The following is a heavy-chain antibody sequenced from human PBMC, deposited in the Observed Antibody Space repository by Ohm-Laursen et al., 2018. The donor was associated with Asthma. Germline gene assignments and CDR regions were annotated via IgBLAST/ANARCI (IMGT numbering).Heavy chain of an antibody. V-gene: IGHV3-30-3*01. CDR3: AKDTGSSSLSDAFDI. D-gene: IGHD6-13*01. CDR1: GFTFSSYA. J-gene: IGHJ3*02. CDR2: ISYDGSNK. Sequence: SLRLSCAASGFTFSSYAMHWVRQAPGKGLEWVAVISYDGSNKYYADSVKGRFTISRDNSKNTLYLQMNSLRAEDTALYYCAKDTGSSSLSDAFDIWGQGTMVTVSS.